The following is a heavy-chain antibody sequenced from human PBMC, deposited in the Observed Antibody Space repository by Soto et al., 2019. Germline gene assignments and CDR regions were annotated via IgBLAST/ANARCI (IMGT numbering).Heavy chain of an antibody. J-gene: IGHJ4*02. Sequence: GESLKISCKGSGYTFTNYWIGWVRQMPGKGLEWMGIIYPGDSDTKYNPSFQGQVTISADKSITTTYLQWSSLKASDTAVYYCATSQKGYNWNYFDHWGQGALVTVSS. CDR1: GYTFTNYW. D-gene: IGHD1-20*01. CDR3: ATSQKGYNWNYFDH. V-gene: IGHV5-51*01. CDR2: IYPGDSDT.